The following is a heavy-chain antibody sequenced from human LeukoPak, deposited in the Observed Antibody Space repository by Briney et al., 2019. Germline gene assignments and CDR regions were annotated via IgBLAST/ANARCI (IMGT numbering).Heavy chain of an antibody. D-gene: IGHD2-21*01. J-gene: IGHJ4*02. V-gene: IGHV1-2*06. CDR3: ARDPTAFGGGDCYPGLS. Sequence: EASVKVSCKASGYTFTGYYMHWVRQAPGQGLEWMGRINPNSGGTNYAQKFQGRVTMTRDTSISTAYMELSRLRSDDTAVYYCARDPTAFGGGDCYPGLSGGQEPLVTVSS. CDR1: GYTFTGYY. CDR2: INPNSGGT.